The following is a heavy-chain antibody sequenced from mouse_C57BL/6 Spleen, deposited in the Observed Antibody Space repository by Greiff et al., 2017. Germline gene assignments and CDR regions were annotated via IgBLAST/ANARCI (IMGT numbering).Heavy chain of an antibody. CDR1: GYTFTDYN. CDR3: ARRKEWDGYGDFDY. J-gene: IGHJ2*01. Sequence: EVQLQQSGPELVKPGASVKIPCKASGYTFTDYNMDWVKQSHGKSLEWIGDINPNNGGTIYNQKFKGKATLTVDKSSSPAYMELRSLTSEDTAVYYCARRKEWDGYGDFDYWGQGTTLTVSS. V-gene: IGHV1-18*01. CDR2: INPNNGGT. D-gene: IGHD2-2*01.